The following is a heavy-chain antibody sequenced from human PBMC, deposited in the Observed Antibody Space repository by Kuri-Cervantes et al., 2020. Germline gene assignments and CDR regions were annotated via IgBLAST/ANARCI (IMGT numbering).Heavy chain of an antibody. CDR3: ARSRASMVRGRIPYYFDY. CDR1: GFTFTSYS. J-gene: IGHJ4*02. Sequence: GESLKISCAASGFTFTSYSMNWVRQAPGKGLEWISYINPVSGAKYYADSVKGRFTISRDNAKNSLYLQMNSLRAEDTAVYYCARSRASMVRGRIPYYFDYWGQRTLVTVSS. D-gene: IGHD3-10*01. V-gene: IGHV3-48*04. CDR2: INPVSGAK.